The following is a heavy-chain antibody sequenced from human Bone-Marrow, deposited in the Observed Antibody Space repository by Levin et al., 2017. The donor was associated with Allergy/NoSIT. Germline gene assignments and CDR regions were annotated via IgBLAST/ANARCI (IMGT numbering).Heavy chain of an antibody. Sequence: GGSLRLSCAAFGFTFSSYAMSWIRRAPGKGPEWVAIISESGGATYYPDSVKGRFTISRDNYKNTLYLQMNSLRVEDTAVYYCARGRWADNWGQGTLVTVSS. D-gene: IGHD1-26*01. J-gene: IGHJ4*02. CDR1: GFTFSSYA. CDR2: ISESGGAT. V-gene: IGHV3-23*01. CDR3: ARGRWADN.